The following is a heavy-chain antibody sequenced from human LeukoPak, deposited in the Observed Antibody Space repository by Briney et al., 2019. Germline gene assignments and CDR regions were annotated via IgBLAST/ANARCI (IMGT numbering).Heavy chain of an antibody. CDR3: ARKGGWYEAFDI. Sequence: GGPLRLPCAASGFTLDVYAMLCPPDAPGKGVEGFSDMCWNRGHILYAHSVRGRLTISRDNAKNSLYLQMNSLRAEDMVLYYCARKGGWYEAFDIWGKGTTVTVS. CDR1: GFTLDVYA. V-gene: IGHV3-9*03. D-gene: IGHD6-19*01. CDR2: MCWNRGHI. J-gene: IGHJ3*02.